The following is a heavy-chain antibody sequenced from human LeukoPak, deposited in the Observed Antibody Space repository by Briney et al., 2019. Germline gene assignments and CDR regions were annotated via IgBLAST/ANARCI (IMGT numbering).Heavy chain of an antibody. CDR2: IYYSGTT. D-gene: IGHD6-13*01. Sequence: PSETLSLTCAVSGGSISSYYWSWIRQPPGKGLEWIGYIYYSGTTNYNPSLKSRVTISVDTSKNQFSLKLSSVTAADTAVYYCARGVYIAAAQYGYWGQGTMVTVSS. CDR3: ARGVYIAAAQYGY. J-gene: IGHJ3*01. CDR1: GGSISSYY. V-gene: IGHV4-59*01.